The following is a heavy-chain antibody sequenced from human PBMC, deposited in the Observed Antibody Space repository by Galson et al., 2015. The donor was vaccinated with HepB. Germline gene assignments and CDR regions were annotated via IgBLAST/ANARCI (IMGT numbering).Heavy chain of an antibody. CDR1: GGSFSGLY. V-gene: IGHV4-34*01. J-gene: IGHJ4*02. D-gene: IGHD2-15*01. CDR2: INHIGGT. CDR3: ARRGGSRLTATFDY. Sequence: LSLTCGVFGGSFSGLYWTWIRQSPGKGLEWIGEINHIGGTNYNPSLKSRVTLSVDTSRKQFSLKLRSLSAADTAVYFCARRGGSRLTATFDYWARASWSPSPQ.